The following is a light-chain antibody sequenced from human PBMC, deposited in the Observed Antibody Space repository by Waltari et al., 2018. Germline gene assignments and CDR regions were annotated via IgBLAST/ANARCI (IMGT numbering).Light chain of an antibody. CDR3: QQYNNWPLT. J-gene: IGKJ4*01. V-gene: IGKV3-15*01. CDR2: ASS. CDR1: QSVDSK. Sequence: EIVMTQSPAALSVSPGERVTLSCRASQSVDSKLAWYQQKPGQAPRLLIYASSTSATGIPARVSGGGSGTEFTLTISSLQSEDFAVYYCQQYNNWPLTFGGGTKVEIK.